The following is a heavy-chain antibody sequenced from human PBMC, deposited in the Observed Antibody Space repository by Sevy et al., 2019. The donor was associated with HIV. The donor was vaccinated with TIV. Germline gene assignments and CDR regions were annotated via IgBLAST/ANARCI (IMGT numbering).Heavy chain of an antibody. CDR3: ARSHDYGDLGNLCPIYYYYIDV. V-gene: IGHV1-18*04. D-gene: IGHD4-17*01. J-gene: IGHJ6*03. Sequence: ASVKVSCKASGYTFTSYGISWVRQAPGQGLEWMGWISAYNGNTNYAQKLQGRVTMTTDTSTSTAYMELRSLRSDDTVVYYCARSHDYGDLGNLCPIYYYYIDVWGKGTTVTVSS. CDR2: ISAYNGNT. CDR1: GYTFTSYG.